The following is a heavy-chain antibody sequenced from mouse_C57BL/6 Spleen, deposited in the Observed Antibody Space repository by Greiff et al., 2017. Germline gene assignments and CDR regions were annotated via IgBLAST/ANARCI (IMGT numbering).Heavy chain of an antibody. CDR2: ISSGGSYT. Sequence: EVQGVESGGDLVKPGGSLKLSCAASGFTFSSYGMSWVRQTPDKRLEWVATISSGGSYTYYPDSVKGRFTISRDNAKNTLYLQMSSLKSEDTAMYYCARHDYYGSPYYFDYWGQGTTLTVSS. J-gene: IGHJ2*01. V-gene: IGHV5-6*01. CDR1: GFTFSSYG. D-gene: IGHD1-1*01. CDR3: ARHDYYGSPYYFDY.